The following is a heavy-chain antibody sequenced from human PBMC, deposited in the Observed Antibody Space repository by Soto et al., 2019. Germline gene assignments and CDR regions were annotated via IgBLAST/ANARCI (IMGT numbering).Heavy chain of an antibody. V-gene: IGHV1-2*02. J-gene: IGHJ6*02. CDR2: INPNSGGT. CDR3: AIPPPYSSGYYYVPYYYGMDV. CDR1: GYTFTGYY. Sequence: EASVKVSCKASGYTFTGYYMHWVRQAPGQGLEWMGWINPNSGGTNYAQKFQGRVTMTRDTSISTAYMELSRLRSDDTAVYYCAIPPPYSSGYYYVPYYYGMDVWGQGTTVTGSS. D-gene: IGHD3-22*01.